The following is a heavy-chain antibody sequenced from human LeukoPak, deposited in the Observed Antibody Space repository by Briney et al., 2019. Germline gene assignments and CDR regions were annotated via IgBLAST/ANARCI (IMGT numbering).Heavy chain of an antibody. V-gene: IGHV3-21*01. CDR2: ISSSSSYI. D-gene: IGHD3-10*01. CDR1: GFTFSSYS. J-gene: IGHJ3*02. Sequence: GGSLRLSCAASGFTFSSYSMNWVRQAPGKGLEWVSSISSSSSYIYYADSVKGRFTISRDNAKNSLYLQMNSLRAEDTAMYYCARDSGTMVRGVTNAFDIWGQGTMVTVSS. CDR3: ARDSGTMVRGVTNAFDI.